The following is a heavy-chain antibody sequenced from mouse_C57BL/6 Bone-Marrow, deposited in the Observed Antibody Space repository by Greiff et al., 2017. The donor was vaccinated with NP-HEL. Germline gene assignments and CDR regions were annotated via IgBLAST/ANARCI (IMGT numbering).Heavy chain of an antibody. Sequence: EVKVVESGGGLVKPGGSLKLSCAASGFTFSSYAMSWVRQTPEKRLEWVATISDGGSYTYYPDNVKGRFTISRDNAKNNLYLQMSHLKSEDTAMYYCARDPHWGQGTSVTVSS. J-gene: IGHJ4*01. CDR3: ARDPH. CDR1: GFTFSSYA. CDR2: ISDGGSYT. V-gene: IGHV5-4*01.